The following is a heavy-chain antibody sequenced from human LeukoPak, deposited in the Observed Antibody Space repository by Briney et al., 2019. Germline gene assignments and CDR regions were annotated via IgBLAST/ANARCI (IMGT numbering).Heavy chain of an antibody. Sequence: PSETLSLPSTVSVGSNSIYYGACIPHPPGRGLKWVGYIYYSGSANYNPSLKSRVTISVDTSKFSLKLSSVTAADTAVYYCARHMRGFSYGPFDYWGQGTLVTVSS. CDR1: VGSNSIYY. V-gene: IGHV4-59*08. D-gene: IGHD5-18*01. CDR3: ARHMRGFSYGPFDY. J-gene: IGHJ4*02. CDR2: IYYSGSA.